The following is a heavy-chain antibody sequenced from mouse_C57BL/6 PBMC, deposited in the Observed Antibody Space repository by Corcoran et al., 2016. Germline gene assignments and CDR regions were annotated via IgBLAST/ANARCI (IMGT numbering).Heavy chain of an antibody. V-gene: IGHV9-3*01. CDR2: INTYSGVP. CDR3: ASYYSNYGWFAY. CDR1: GYTFTTYG. Sequence: QIQLVQSGPELKKPGETVKISCKASGYTFTTYGMSWVKQAPGKGLKWMGWINTYSGVPTYADDFKGRFAFSLETSASTAYLQINNLKNEETATYFCASYYSNYGWFAYWGQGTLVTVSA. D-gene: IGHD2-5*01. J-gene: IGHJ3*01.